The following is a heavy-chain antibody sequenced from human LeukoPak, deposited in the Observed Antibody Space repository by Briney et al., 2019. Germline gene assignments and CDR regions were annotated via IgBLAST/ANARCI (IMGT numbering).Heavy chain of an antibody. V-gene: IGHV1-46*01. J-gene: IGHJ4*02. CDR2: INPSGGST. Sequence: ASVKVSCKASGYTFTSYYMHWVRQAPGQGLEWMGIINPSGGSTSYAQKFQGRVTMTRDMSTSTVYMELSSLRSEDTAVYYCARDLVYYDSLPETVLFDYWGQGTLVTVSS. D-gene: IGHD3-22*01. CDR1: GYTFTSYY. CDR3: ARDLVYYDSLPETVLFDY.